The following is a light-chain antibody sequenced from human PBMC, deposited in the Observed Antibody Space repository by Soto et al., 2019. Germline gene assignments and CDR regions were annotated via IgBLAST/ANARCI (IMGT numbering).Light chain of an antibody. CDR2: DVT. J-gene: IGLJ1*01. V-gene: IGLV2-14*01. CDR1: SSDVGGYDF. Sequence: QSALTQPASVSGSPGQSITISCTGTSSDVGGYDFVSWYQQHPGRAPKLMIYDVTDRPSGVSSRFSGSKSGNTASLTISGLQAEDEADYYCTSYSSNSIPFVLGTGTKLTVL. CDR3: TSYSSNSIPFV.